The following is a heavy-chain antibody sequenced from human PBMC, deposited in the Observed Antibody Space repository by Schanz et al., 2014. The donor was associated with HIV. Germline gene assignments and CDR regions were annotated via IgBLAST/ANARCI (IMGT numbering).Heavy chain of an antibody. CDR1: GFTFSSDG. CDR2: ISYDGSNK. J-gene: IGHJ4*02. Sequence: QVQLVESGGGVVQPGRSLRLSCAASGFTFSSDGMHWVRQAPGKGLEWVAFISYDGSNKYYADSLKGRFTISRDNSKNTLYLQMNSLRADDTAVYFCTRNQYQLLPFDSWGQGTLVTVSS. D-gene: IGHD2-15*01. CDR3: TRNQYQLLPFDS. V-gene: IGHV3-30*03.